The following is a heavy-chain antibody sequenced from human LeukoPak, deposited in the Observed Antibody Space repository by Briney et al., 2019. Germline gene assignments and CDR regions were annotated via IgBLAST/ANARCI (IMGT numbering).Heavy chain of an antibody. Sequence: ASVKVSCKASGGTFSSYAISWVRQAPGQGLEWMGGIIPILGTANYAQKFQGRVTITADESTSTAYMELSSLRSEDTAVYYCARLIPAAMNYGMDVWGQGTTVTVSS. J-gene: IGHJ6*02. CDR3: ARLIPAAMNYGMDV. CDR2: IIPILGTA. V-gene: IGHV1-69*13. D-gene: IGHD2-2*01. CDR1: GGTFSSYA.